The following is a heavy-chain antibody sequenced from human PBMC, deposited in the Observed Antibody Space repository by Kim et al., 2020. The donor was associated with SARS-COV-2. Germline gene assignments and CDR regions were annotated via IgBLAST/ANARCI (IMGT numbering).Heavy chain of an antibody. CDR3: ARVDFGSGSSNYYFDT. CDR1: GGSINSGGYF. D-gene: IGHD3-10*01. Sequence: SETLCLTCTVSGGSINSGGYFWSWIRQHPGKDREWIVYTYYSGVTYYNPSLKSRGTISIDTSKNQLSLNLTSVTAADTAVYYCARVDFGSGSSNYYFDTWGQATLLTAPS. J-gene: IGHJ4*02. CDR2: TYYSGVT. V-gene: IGHV4-31*03.